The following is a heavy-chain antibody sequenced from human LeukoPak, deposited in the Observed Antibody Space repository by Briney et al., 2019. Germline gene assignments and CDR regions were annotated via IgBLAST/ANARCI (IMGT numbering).Heavy chain of an antibody. V-gene: IGHV1-2*02. J-gene: IGHJ4*01. CDR2: IDPNNGGT. CDR1: GYTLTDYL. Sequence: ASVKVSCQASGYTLTDYLIHWLRQAPGQGLEWMGWIDPNNGGTNYAQEFQGRVTMTRDTSVSTAYVELSRLRSDDTAVYYCARDGPESGTGPYYIDYWSQGTLVTVSS. D-gene: IGHD1-14*01. CDR3: ARDGPESGTGPYYIDY.